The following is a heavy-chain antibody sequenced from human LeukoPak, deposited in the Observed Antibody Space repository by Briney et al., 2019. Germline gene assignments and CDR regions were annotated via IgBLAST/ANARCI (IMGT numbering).Heavy chain of an antibody. J-gene: IGHJ4*02. CDR1: GYTFTSYY. V-gene: IGHV1-46*01. D-gene: IGHD2-21*02. CDR3: ARDLGLVTAIHSQYYFDY. CDR2: INPSGGST. Sequence: ASVKVSCKASGYTFTSYYMHWVRQAPGQGLEWMGIINPSGGSTSYAQKFQGRVTMTRDTSTSTVYMELSSLRSEDTAVYYCARDLGLVTAIHSQYYFDYWGQGTLVTVSS.